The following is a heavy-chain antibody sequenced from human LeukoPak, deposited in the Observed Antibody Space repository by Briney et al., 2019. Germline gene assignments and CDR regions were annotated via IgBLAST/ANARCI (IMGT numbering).Heavy chain of an antibody. CDR1: GGSISSGSYY. V-gene: IGHV4-61*02. Sequence: HPSETLSLTCTVSGGSISSGSYYWSWIRQPAGKGLEWIGRIYTSGSTNYNPSLKSRVTISVDTSKNQFSLKLSSVTAADTAVYYCARAIYCSSTSCSQTNWFDPWGQGTLVTVSS. J-gene: IGHJ5*02. CDR3: ARAIYCSSTSCSQTNWFDP. D-gene: IGHD2-2*01. CDR2: IYTSGST.